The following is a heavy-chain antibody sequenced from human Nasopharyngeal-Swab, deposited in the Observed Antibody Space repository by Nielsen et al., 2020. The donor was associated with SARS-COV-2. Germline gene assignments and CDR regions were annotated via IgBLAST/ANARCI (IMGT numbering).Heavy chain of an antibody. Sequence: WIRQPPGKGLGWIGSIYYSGSTYYNPSLKSRVTISVDTSKNQFSLKLSSVTAADTAVYYCARGGVGKHGYYYDSSGQYNWFDPWGQGTLVTVSS. V-gene: IGHV4-39*07. J-gene: IGHJ5*02. CDR2: IYYSGST. D-gene: IGHD3-22*01. CDR3: ARGGVGKHGYYYDSSGQYNWFDP.